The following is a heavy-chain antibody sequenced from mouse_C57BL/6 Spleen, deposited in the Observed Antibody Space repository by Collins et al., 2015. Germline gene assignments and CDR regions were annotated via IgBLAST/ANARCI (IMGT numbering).Heavy chain of an antibody. CDR3: TRSGAQPYFDY. J-gene: IGHJ2*01. D-gene: IGHD3-2*02. CDR2: ILPGSGST. CDR1: GYTFTGYW. Sequence: QVQLQQSGAELMKPGASVKLSCKATGYTFTGYWIEWVKQRPGHGLEWIGEILPGSGSTKYNEKFKGKAKLTAVTSASTAYMELSSLTNEDSAVYYCTRSGAQPYFDYWGQGTTLTVSS. V-gene: IGHV1-9*01.